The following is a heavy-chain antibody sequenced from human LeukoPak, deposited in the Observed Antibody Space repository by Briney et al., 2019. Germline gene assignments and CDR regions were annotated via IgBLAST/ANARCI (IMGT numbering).Heavy chain of an antibody. CDR1: GGTFSSYA. J-gene: IGHJ5*02. CDR2: IIPIFGTA. CDR3: ARGSDSSGWYNWFDP. V-gene: IGHV1-69*05. Sequence: GASVKVSCKASGGTFSSYAISWVRQAPGQGLEWMGRIIPIFGTANYAQKFQGRVTITTDESTSTAYMEVSSLRSEDTAVYYCARGSDSSGWYNWFDPWGQGTLVTVSS. D-gene: IGHD6-13*01.